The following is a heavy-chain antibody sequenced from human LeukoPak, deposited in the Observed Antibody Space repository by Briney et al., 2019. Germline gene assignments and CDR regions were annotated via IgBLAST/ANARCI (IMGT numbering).Heavy chain of an antibody. CDR3: ARDSVGTDAFDI. CDR1: GYSISSGYY. V-gene: IGHV4-38-2*02. J-gene: IGHJ3*02. CDR2: IYHSGST. D-gene: IGHD2-21*02. Sequence: SETLSLTCTVSGYSISSGYYWGWIRQPPGEGLEWIGSIYHSGSTYYNPSLKSRVTISVDTSRNQFSLKLSSVTAADTAVYYCARDSVGTDAFDIWGQGTMVTVSS.